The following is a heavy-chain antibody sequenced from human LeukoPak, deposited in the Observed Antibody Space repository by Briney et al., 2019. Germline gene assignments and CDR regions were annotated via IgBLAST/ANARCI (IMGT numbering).Heavy chain of an antibody. CDR1: GFIFSSYS. Sequence: GGSLRLSCAASGFIFSSYSMNWVRQAPGKGLEWVSSISSSSSDIYYADSVKGRFTISRDNAKNSPYLQMNSLRAEDTAVYYCARDGLYCSSTNCYLDYWGQGTLVTVSS. CDR2: ISSSSSDI. J-gene: IGHJ4*02. D-gene: IGHD2-2*01. V-gene: IGHV3-21*01. CDR3: ARDGLYCSSTNCYLDY.